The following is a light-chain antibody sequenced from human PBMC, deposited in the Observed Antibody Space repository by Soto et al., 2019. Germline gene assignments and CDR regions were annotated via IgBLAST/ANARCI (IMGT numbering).Light chain of an antibody. CDR1: SSNIGNHF. J-gene: IGLJ3*02. CDR3: GAWDDSLSTGV. V-gene: IGLV1-51*01. CDR2: DDD. Sequence: QSVLTQPPSVSAAPGQKVTISCSGSSSNIGNHFVSWYQQVPGTAPTLLIYDDDKRPSGIPDRFSGSKSGTSATLGITGLQSGDEADYYCGAWDDSLSTGVFGGGTKVTVL.